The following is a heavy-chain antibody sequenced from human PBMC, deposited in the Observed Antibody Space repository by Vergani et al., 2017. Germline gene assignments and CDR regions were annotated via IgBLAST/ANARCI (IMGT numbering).Heavy chain of an antibody. CDR1: GGSIRGGDYF. Sequence: QVQLQESGPGLVKPSQTLSLTCTVSGGSIRGGDYFRNWIRQPAGKRLEWIGRIFSSGDANYNPPRRGRFTMSVDTSKNQFSLTLSSVTAADTAVYYCARSLRDSGDWTTYAFDIWGQGTVVTVSS. J-gene: IGHJ3*02. CDR2: IFSSGDA. D-gene: IGHD2-21*02. CDR3: ARSLRDSGDWTTYAFDI. V-gene: IGHV4-61*02.